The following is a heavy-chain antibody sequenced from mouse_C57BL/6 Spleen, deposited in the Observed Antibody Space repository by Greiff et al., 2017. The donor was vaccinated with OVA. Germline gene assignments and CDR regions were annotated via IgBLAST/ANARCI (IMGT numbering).Heavy chain of an antibody. CDR3: AKGGITTVVAADY. Sequence: QVQLQQPGAELVKPGASVKLSCKASGYTFTSYWMHWVKQRPGQGLEWIGMIHPNSGSTNYNEKFKSKATLTVDKSSSTAYMQLSSLTSEDSAVYYCAKGGITTVVAADYWGQGTTLTVSS. D-gene: IGHD1-1*01. CDR1: GYTFTSYW. V-gene: IGHV1-64*01. CDR2: IHPNSGST. J-gene: IGHJ2*01.